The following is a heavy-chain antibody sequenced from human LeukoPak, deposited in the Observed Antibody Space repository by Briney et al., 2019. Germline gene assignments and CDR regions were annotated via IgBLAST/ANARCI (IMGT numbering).Heavy chain of an antibody. J-gene: IGHJ4*02. Sequence: SETLSLTCTVSGGSISSSSYYWGWIRQPPGKGLEWIGSIYYSGSTYYNPSLKSRVTISVDTSKNQFSLKLSSVTAADTAVYYCARAFSGSSYYFDYWGQGTLVTVSS. CDR1: GGSISSSSYY. V-gene: IGHV4-39*07. CDR3: ARAFSGSSYYFDY. CDR2: IYYSGST. D-gene: IGHD1-26*01.